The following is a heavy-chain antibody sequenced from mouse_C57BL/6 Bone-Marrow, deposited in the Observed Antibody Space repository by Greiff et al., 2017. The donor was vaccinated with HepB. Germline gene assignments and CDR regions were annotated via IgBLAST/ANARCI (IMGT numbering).Heavy chain of an antibody. D-gene: IGHD2-4*01. V-gene: IGHV2-2*01. Sequence: VMLVESGPGLVQPSQSLSITCTVSGFSLTSDGVHWVRQSPGKGLEWLGVIWSGGSTDYNAAFIPRLSISKDNSKSQVFYKMNSLQADDTAIYYCARGLRGAWFAYWGQGTLVTVSA. J-gene: IGHJ3*01. CDR2: IWSGGST. CDR3: ARGLRGAWFAY. CDR1: GFSLTSDG.